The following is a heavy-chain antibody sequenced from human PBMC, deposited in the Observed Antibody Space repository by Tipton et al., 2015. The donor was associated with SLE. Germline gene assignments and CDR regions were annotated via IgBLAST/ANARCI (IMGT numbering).Heavy chain of an antibody. J-gene: IGHJ4*02. CDR2: IYYSGST. Sequence: LRLSCAASGFTFSSYAMSWIRQPPGKGLEWIGYIYYSGSTYYNPSLKSRVTISVDTSKNQFSLKLSSVTAADTAVYYCARGRRGGFDYWGQGTLVTVSS. D-gene: IGHD3-10*01. V-gene: IGHV4-30-2*01. CDR1: GFTFSSYA. CDR3: ARGRRGGFDY.